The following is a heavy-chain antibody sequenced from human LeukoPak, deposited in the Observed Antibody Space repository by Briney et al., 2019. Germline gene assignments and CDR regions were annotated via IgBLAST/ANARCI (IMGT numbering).Heavy chain of an antibody. Sequence: PGGSLRLSRAASGFTFSSYSRNWVRQAPGKGLEWVSYISSSSSSIYYADSVKSRFTISRDNAKNSLYLQMNSLRAEDTAVYYCAREEYSYGSAFDYWGQGTLVTVSS. CDR2: ISSSSSSI. CDR3: AREEYSYGSAFDY. CDR1: GFTFSSYS. V-gene: IGHV3-48*01. J-gene: IGHJ4*02. D-gene: IGHD5-18*01.